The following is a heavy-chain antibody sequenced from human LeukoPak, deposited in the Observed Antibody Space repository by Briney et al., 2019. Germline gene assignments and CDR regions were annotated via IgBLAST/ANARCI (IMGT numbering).Heavy chain of an antibody. Sequence: GGSLRLSCAASGFSFSNAWMSWVRQAPGKGLEWVGRIKSKTDGGTTDYAAPVKGRFTISRDDSKNTLYLQMNSLKTEDTAVYYCTTAAVRVIGDDYWGQGTLVTGSS. V-gene: IGHV3-15*01. CDR3: TTAAVRVIGDDY. D-gene: IGHD3-10*02. CDR1: GFSFSNAW. CDR2: IKSKTDGGTT. J-gene: IGHJ4*02.